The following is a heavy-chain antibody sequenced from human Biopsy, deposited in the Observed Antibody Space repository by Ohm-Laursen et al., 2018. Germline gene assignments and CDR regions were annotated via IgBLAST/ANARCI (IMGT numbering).Heavy chain of an antibody. D-gene: IGHD3-10*01. CDR2: IIPIFQTT. CDR1: GGTFSASG. J-gene: IGHJ5*02. Sequence: SSVKVSCKVIGGTFSASGISWVRLAPGHGLEFVGGIIPIFQTTHYAQSFQGRVTIVADKSTSTAYMELSSLRSDDTVIYYCATVRGLVWFGELIAWGQGTLVTVSS. V-gene: IGHV1-69*06. CDR3: ATVRGLVWFGELIA.